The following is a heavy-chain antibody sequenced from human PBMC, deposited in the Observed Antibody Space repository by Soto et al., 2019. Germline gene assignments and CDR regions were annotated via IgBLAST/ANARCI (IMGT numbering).Heavy chain of an antibody. Sequence: EVQLVESGGGLVLPGGSLRLSCAASGFTFSSYWMSWVRQAPGKGLEWVANIKQDGSEKYYVDSVKGRFTISRDNAKNSLYLQMNSLRAEDTAVYYCARDRYYDFWGVPYDAFDIWGQGTMVTVSS. CDR3: ARDRYYDFWGVPYDAFDI. D-gene: IGHD3-3*01. CDR1: GFTFSSYW. V-gene: IGHV3-7*01. J-gene: IGHJ3*02. CDR2: IKQDGSEK.